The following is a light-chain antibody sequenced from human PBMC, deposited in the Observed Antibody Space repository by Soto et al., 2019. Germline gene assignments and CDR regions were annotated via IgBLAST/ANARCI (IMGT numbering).Light chain of an antibody. V-gene: IGKV1-5*01. J-gene: IGKJ2*01. CDR2: DAS. CDR1: QNISVW. Sequence: DIQMTQSPSTLSASVGDGVTTTCRASQNISVWLAWYQQRPGKAPKFLIYDASSLTTGGPSRFSGSGSGTEFTLAIRRLQPDDFATYYCKQYDSSSPTFGQGTKLEIK. CDR3: KQYDSSSPT.